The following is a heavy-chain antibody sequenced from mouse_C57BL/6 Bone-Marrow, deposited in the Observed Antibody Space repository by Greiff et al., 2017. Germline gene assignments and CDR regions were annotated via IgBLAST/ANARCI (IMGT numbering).Heavy chain of an antibody. Sequence: QVQLQQPGAELVKPGASVKMSCKASGYTFTSYWITWVKQRPGQGLEWIGDIYPGSGSTNYNEKFKSKAKLTVDTSSSTAYMQLSSLTSEDSAVYYCARSYYGSSDAMDYWGQGTSVTVSS. CDR3: ARSYYGSSDAMDY. J-gene: IGHJ4*01. CDR1: GYTFTSYW. D-gene: IGHD1-1*01. CDR2: IYPGSGST. V-gene: IGHV1-55*01.